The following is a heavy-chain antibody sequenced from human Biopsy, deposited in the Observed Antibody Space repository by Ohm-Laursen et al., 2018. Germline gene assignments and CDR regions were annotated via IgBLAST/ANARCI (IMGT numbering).Heavy chain of an antibody. J-gene: IGHJ6*02. CDR2: VYISGGT. D-gene: IGHD2/OR15-2a*01. CDR1: GGSINSHH. Sequence: TLSLTCTVSGGSINSHHWSWIRQPAGKGLEWIGRVYISGGTTYNPSLKSRVTISVDTSKNQFSLRLNSVTAADTAVYYCARATNSTGWPYYYFYGMDVWGQGTTVTVSS. CDR3: ARATNSTGWPYYYFYGMDV. V-gene: IGHV4-4*07.